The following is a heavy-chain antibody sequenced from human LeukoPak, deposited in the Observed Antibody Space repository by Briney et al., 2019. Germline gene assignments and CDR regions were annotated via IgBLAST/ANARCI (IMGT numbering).Heavy chain of an antibody. J-gene: IGHJ4*02. CDR2: ISHDGSNK. CDR1: GFTFSSYG. D-gene: IGHD6-13*01. Sequence: PGGSLRLSCAVSGFTFSSYGMHWVRQAPGKGLEWVAVISHDGSNKYYADSVMGRFTISRDNSKNTLYLQMNSLRTEDTAVYYCAKRMGPSIAAADLDYWGQGTLVTVSS. CDR3: AKRMGPSIAAADLDY. V-gene: IGHV3-30*18.